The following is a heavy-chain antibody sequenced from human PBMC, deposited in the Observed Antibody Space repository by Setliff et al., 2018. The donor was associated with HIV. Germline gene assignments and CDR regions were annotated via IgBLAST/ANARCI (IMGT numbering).Heavy chain of an antibody. J-gene: IGHJ5*02. CDR3: AKDWTGGLSNWFDP. D-gene: IGHD3-16*01. CDR1: GFTFSSYG. Sequence: GGSLRLSCAASGFTFSSYGMHWVRQAPGMGLEWVAVIWNDGSNKYYADTVRGRFTISRDNSKNTVYLQMNSLRAEDTAVYYCAKDWTGGLSNWFDPWGQGTLVTVSS. V-gene: IGHV3-33*06. CDR2: IWNDGSNK.